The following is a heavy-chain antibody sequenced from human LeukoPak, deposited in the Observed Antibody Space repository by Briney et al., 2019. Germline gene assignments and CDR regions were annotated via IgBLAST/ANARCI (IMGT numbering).Heavy chain of an antibody. J-gene: IGHJ4*02. CDR1: GFTFSDYY. CDR2: ISGSGGST. CDR3: AKEVVGATYFDY. Sequence: GGSLRLSCAASGFTFSDYYMSWVRQAPGKGLEWVSAISGSGGSTYYADSVKGRFTISRDNSKNTLYLQMNSLRAEDTAVYYCAKEVVGATYFDYWGQGTLVTVSS. D-gene: IGHD1-26*01. V-gene: IGHV3-23*01.